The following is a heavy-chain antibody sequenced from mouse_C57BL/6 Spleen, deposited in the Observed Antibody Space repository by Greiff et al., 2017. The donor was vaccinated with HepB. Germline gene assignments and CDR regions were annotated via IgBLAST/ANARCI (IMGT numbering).Heavy chain of an antibody. CDR3: GGGGDDEYAMDY. Sequence: QVQLKESGAELMKPGPSVKLSCKATGYTFTGYWFECVKQRPGHGLKWIGEFLPSSGSTNYNEKFKDNATFTPDTSSNTAYMLLISLTTEDSAISYWGGGGDDEYAMDYWGQGTSVTVSS. CDR2: FLPSSGST. J-gene: IGHJ4*01. CDR1: GYTFTGYW. D-gene: IGHD3-3*01. V-gene: IGHV1-9*01.